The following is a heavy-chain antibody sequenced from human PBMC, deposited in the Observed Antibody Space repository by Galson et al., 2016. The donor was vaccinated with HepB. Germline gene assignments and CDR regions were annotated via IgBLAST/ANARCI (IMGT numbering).Heavy chain of an antibody. D-gene: IGHD1-1*01. CDR2: VYSNDDK. CDR1: GVSLNNNAMA. CDR3: AHSKRLGVFTLFDS. J-gene: IGHJ4*02. Sequence: PALVKPTQTLTLTCTLSGVSLNNNAMAVGWIRQPPGKALEWLAPVYSNDDKRYSPSLRSRLTITRDTSKNQVVLTMTNLDPLDTATYFCAHSKRLGVFTLFDSWGQGTLVTVSS. V-gene: IGHV2-5*01.